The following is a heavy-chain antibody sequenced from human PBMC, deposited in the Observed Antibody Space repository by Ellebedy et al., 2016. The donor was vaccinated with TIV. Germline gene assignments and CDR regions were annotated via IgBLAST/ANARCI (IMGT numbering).Heavy chain of an antibody. CDR1: GFTVSSNY. Sequence: GESLKIPCAASGFTVSSNYMSWVRQAPGKGLGWVSVIYSGGATSYADSVKGRFTISRDNSKNTLYLQMNSLRVEDTAVYYCARKYIYGFDWGQGTLVTVSS. CDR2: IYSGGAT. CDR3: ARKYIYGFD. D-gene: IGHD5-18*01. V-gene: IGHV3-66*01. J-gene: IGHJ4*02.